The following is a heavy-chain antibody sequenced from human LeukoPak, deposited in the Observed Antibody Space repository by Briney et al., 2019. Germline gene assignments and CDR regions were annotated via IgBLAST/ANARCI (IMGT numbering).Heavy chain of an antibody. V-gene: IGHV4-34*01. CDR1: GGSFSGYY. CDR3: ARVQSGSTHDY. J-gene: IGHJ4*02. D-gene: IGHD1-26*01. CDR2: INHSGST. Sequence: SETLSLTCAVYGGSFSGYYWSWIRQPPGKGLEWIGEINHSGSTNYNPSLKSRVTISVDTSKNQFSLKLSSVTAADTAVYYCARVQSGSTHDYWGQGTLVTVSS.